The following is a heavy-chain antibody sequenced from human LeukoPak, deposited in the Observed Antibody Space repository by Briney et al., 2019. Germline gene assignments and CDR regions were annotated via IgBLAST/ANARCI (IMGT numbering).Heavy chain of an antibody. J-gene: IGHJ6*02. CDR2: IIPIFGTA. Sequence: ASVKVSCKASGYTFTSYYMHWVRQAPGQGLEWMGGIIPIFGTANYAQKFQGRVTITADESTSTAYMELSSLRSEDTAVYYCARGYCSSTSCYGGNGMDVWGQGTTVTVSS. CDR3: ARGYCSSTSCYGGNGMDV. CDR1: GYTFTSYY. V-gene: IGHV1-69*13. D-gene: IGHD2-2*01.